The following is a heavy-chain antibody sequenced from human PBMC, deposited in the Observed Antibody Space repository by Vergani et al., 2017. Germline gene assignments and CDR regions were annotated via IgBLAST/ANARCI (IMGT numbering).Heavy chain of an antibody. Sequence: EVQLVQSGAEVKKPGESLRISCKGSGYSFTSYWISWVRQMPGKGLEWMGRIDPSDSYTNYSPSFQGHVTISAEKSSSTAYLQWSSLKASDTAMYYCSRAGYNYYGSGSSPYYFDYWGQGTLVTVSS. CDR3: SRAGYNYYGSGSSPYYFDY. CDR2: IDPSDSYT. J-gene: IGHJ4*02. V-gene: IGHV5-10-1*01. CDR1: GYSFTSYW. D-gene: IGHD3-10*01.